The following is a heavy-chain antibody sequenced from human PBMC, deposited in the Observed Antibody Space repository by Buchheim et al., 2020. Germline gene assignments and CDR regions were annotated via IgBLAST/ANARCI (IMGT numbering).Heavy chain of an antibody. D-gene: IGHD2-2*01. V-gene: IGHV3-7*01. CDR2: INQDGSEK. CDR1: GFSFSTNW. J-gene: IGHJ4*02. CDR3: ARALGSSTEDY. Sequence: EVQLVESGGGLVQRGGSLRLSCAASGFSFSTNWMSWVRQAPGRGLEWVANINQDGSEKYCVDSVKGRFAVSRYNARNSLYLQMNSLRVEDTAVYYCARALGSSTEDYWGQGTL.